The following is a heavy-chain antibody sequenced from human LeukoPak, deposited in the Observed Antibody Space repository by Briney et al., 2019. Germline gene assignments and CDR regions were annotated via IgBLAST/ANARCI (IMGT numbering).Heavy chain of an antibody. D-gene: IGHD5-12*01. CDR1: GFPFSSYG. V-gene: IGHV3-30*02. J-gene: IGHJ6*03. CDR2: IRYDGSNK. Sequence: GGSLRLSCAASGFPFSSYGMYWVRQAPGKGLEWVAFIRYDGSNKYYADSVKGRFTVSRDNSKNTLYLQMKSLRAEDTAVYYCAKGGGYEAQYYYYYLDVWGKGTTVTISS. CDR3: AKGGGYEAQYYYYYLDV.